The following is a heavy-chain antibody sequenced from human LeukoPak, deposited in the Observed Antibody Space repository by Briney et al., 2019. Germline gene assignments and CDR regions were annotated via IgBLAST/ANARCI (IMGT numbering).Heavy chain of an antibody. J-gene: IGHJ4*02. CDR2: INPSGGYT. Sequence: ASVKVSCKACGYTFTSYYMHCVRQAPGQGLEWLGIINPSGGYTRYAQEFQGRLTMTRDTSTSTVYMQLSNLRSEDAAVYYCARARTTVTTIDYPGQGTLVTVSS. CDR1: GYTFTSYY. CDR3: ARARTTVTTIDY. V-gene: IGHV1-46*01. D-gene: IGHD4-17*01.